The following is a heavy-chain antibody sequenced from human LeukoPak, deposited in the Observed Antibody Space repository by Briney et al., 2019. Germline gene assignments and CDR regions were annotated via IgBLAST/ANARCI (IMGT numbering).Heavy chain of an antibody. J-gene: IGHJ4*02. CDR2: INPNSGGT. D-gene: IGHD6-6*01. Sequence: ASLKVSCKASGYTFTDYYMHWVRQAPGQGLEWMSWINPNSGGTNFAQKFQGRVAMTRDTSISTAYLELGSLRSDDTAVYFCARARWQLVPYFDSWGQGTLVTVSS. V-gene: IGHV1-2*02. CDR1: GYTFTDYY. CDR3: ARARWQLVPYFDS.